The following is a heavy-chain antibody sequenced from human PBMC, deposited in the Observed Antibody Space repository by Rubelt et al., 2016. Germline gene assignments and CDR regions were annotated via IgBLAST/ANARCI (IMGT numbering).Heavy chain of an antibody. CDR1: EFIFSTYE. Sequence: GGSLRLSCAASEFIFSTYEMHWVRQTPGNRLEWVSSIGTAGDTHYAASVKGRVTISKNNAKTSCYLQMNTPRPGDTAVYYCARETFTVVDGVYYYYGMDVWGQGTTVTVSS. CDR3: ARETFTVVDGVYYYYGMDV. D-gene: IGHD4-23*01. J-gene: IGHJ6*02. V-gene: IGHV3-13*01. CDR2: IGTAGDT.